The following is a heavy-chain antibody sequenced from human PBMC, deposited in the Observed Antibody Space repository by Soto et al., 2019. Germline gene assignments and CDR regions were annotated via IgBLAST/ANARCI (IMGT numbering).Heavy chain of an antibody. J-gene: IGHJ5*01. CDR3: AGDPTPGDTDLWFDS. CDR2: ICYSGST. D-gene: IGHD2-21*02. CDR1: GGSISTSRSY. Sequence: QLQLLESGPGLVKASETLSLTCSVSGGSISTSRSYWAWIRQPPGTGLEWFANICYSGSTFYTPSLPSRVSVSVDTSRNECPLSYRAVTAADTAVYYCAGDPTPGDTDLWFDSWGQGTLVTVSS. V-gene: IGHV4-39*02.